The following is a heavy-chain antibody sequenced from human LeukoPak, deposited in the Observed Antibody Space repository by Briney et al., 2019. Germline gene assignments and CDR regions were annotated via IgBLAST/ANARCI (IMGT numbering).Heavy chain of an antibody. CDR1: GYTFTSYG. D-gene: IGHD5-18*01. Sequence: ASVKVSCKASGYTFTSYGISWVRQAPGQGLEWMGWISAYNGNTNYAQRLQGRVTMTTDTSTSTAYMELRSLRSDDTAVYYCARSRDTAMITDYWGQGTLVTVSS. V-gene: IGHV1-18*01. CDR2: ISAYNGNT. CDR3: ARSRDTAMITDY. J-gene: IGHJ4*02.